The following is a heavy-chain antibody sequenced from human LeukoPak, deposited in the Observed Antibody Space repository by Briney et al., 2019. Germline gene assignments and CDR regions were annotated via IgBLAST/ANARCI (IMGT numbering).Heavy chain of an antibody. D-gene: IGHD4-11*01. CDR2: IYHSGST. CDR3: ARRTRRGTVTTFDY. Sequence: PSQTLSLTCTVSGGSISSGGYYWSWIRQPPGKGLEWIGYIYHSGSTYYNPSLKSRVTISVDRSKNQFSLKLSSVTAADTAVYYCARRTRRGTVTTFDYWGQGTLVTVSS. J-gene: IGHJ4*02. V-gene: IGHV4-30-2*01. CDR1: GGSISSGGYY.